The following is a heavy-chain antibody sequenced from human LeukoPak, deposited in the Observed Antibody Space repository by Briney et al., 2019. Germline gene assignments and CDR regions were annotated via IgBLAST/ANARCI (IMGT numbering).Heavy chain of an antibody. CDR2: ISSSSSCI. CDR1: GFTFSSYS. J-gene: IGHJ3*02. D-gene: IGHD3-22*01. CDR3: ARFNSSGYLDAFDI. Sequence: AGGSLRLSCAASGFTFSSYSMNWVRQAPGKGLEWVSSISSSSSCIYYADSVKGRFTISRDNAKNSLYLQMNSLRAEDTAVYYCARFNSSGYLDAFDIWGQGTMVTVSS. V-gene: IGHV3-21*01.